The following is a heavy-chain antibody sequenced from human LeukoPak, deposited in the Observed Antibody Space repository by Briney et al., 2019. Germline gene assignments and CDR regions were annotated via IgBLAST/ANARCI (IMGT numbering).Heavy chain of an antibody. CDR2: ISSSSSYI. V-gene: IGHV3-21*01. CDR1: GFTFDDYA. Sequence: GRSLRLSCAASGFTFDDYAMHWVRQAPGKGLEWVSSISSSSSYIYYADSVKGRFTISRDNAKNSLYLQMNSLRAEDTAVYYCARGLEPTLNWFDPWGQGTLVTVSS. J-gene: IGHJ5*02. D-gene: IGHD1-1*01. CDR3: ARGLEPTLNWFDP.